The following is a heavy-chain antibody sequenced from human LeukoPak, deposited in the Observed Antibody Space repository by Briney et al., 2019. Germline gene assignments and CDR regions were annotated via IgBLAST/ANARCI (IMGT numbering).Heavy chain of an antibody. CDR2: MNPNSGNT. V-gene: IGHV1-8*02. CDR3: ARGGGYFAGVDP. D-gene: IGHD5-12*01. Sequence: ASVKVSCKASGYTFTSYDINWVRQATGQGLEWMGWMNPNSGNTGYAQKLQGRVTMTTDTSTSTAYMELRSLRSDDTAVYYCARGGGYFAGVDPWGQGTLVTVSS. J-gene: IGHJ5*02. CDR1: GYTFTSYD.